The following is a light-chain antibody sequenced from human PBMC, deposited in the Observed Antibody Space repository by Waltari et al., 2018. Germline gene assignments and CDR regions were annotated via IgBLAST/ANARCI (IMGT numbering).Light chain of an antibody. J-gene: IGKJ3*01. CDR3: QQFYSTPFT. V-gene: IGKV4-1*01. CDR2: WAS. Sequence: DIVMTQSPDSLAVSLGERATINYKSSQSVLYSSNNKNYLAWYQQKPGQPPKLLIYWASTRESGVPDRSSGSGSGTDLTLTISSLQAEDVAVYYCQQFYSTPFTFGPGTKVDLK. CDR1: QSVLYSSNNKNY.